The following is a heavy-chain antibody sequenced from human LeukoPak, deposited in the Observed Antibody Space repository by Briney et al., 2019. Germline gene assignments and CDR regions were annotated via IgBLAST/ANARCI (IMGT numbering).Heavy chain of an antibody. D-gene: IGHD2-2*01. CDR1: GFTVSSNY. V-gene: IGHV3-9*03. J-gene: IGHJ6*03. CDR3: AKGSCSSTSCDMDV. Sequence: PGGSLRLSCAASGFTVSSNYMSWVRQAPGNGLEWVSGISWNSASISYADSVKGRFTISRDNAQHSLYLQMNSLRAEDMALYYCAKGSCSSTSCDMDVWGTGTTVTASS. CDR2: ISWNSASI.